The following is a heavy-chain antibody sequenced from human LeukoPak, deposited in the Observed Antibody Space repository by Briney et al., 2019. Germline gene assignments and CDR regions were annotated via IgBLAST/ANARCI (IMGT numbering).Heavy chain of an antibody. CDR2: ISSSGSTI. V-gene: IGHV3-48*04. Sequence: TGGSLRLSCAASGFTFSSYSMNWVRQAPGKGLEGISYISSSGSTIYYADSVKGRFTISRDNAKNTLYLQMHSLRAEDTAVYYCAREGDYYDSSGRFYLWGRGTLVTVSS. CDR1: GFTFSSYS. D-gene: IGHD3-22*01. J-gene: IGHJ2*01. CDR3: AREGDYYDSSGRFYL.